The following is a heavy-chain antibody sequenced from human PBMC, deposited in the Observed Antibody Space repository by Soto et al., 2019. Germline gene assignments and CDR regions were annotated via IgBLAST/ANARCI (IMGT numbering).Heavy chain of an antibody. Sequence: SETLSLTCTVSGGSISSGGYYWSWIRQHPGKGLEWIGYIYYSGSTYYNPSLKSRVTISVDTSKNQFSLKLSSVTAADTAVYYCARVSIAAPYYYYYGMDVWGRGTTVTVSS. CDR2: IYYSGST. CDR1: GGSISSGGYY. D-gene: IGHD6-13*01. CDR3: ARVSIAAPYYYYYGMDV. V-gene: IGHV4-31*03. J-gene: IGHJ6*02.